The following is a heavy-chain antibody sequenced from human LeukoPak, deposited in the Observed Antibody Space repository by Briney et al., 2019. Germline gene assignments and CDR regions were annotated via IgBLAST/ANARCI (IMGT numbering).Heavy chain of an antibody. J-gene: IGHJ4*02. V-gene: IGHV4-61*01. Sequence: SETLSLTCTVSGGSVSSNTYYWGWIRQPPGKGLEWIGYIYYSGSTNYNPSLKSRVTISVDTSKNQFSLKLSSVTAADTAVYYCARQPYTSGRSVYFDYWAQGTLGTVSS. D-gene: IGHD3-10*01. CDR2: IYYSGST. CDR1: GGSVSSNTYY. CDR3: ARQPYTSGRSVYFDY.